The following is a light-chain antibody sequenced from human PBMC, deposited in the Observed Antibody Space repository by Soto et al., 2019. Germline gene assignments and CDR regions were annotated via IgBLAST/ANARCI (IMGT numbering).Light chain of an antibody. CDR2: AAS. Sequence: DVQMTQSPSSLSASVGDTVTITCRASQGISTSLAWYQQKPGKVPRLLIYAASTLQSGVPSRFSGSGSGTDFTLTISGLQLEDVATYYCQKYNVAPWTFGQGTKVEIK. CDR1: QGISTS. V-gene: IGKV1-27*01. J-gene: IGKJ1*01. CDR3: QKYNVAPWT.